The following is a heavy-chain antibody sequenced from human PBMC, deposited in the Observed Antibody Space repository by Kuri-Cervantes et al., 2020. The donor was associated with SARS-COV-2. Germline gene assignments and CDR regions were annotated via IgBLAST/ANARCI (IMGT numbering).Heavy chain of an antibody. CDR1: GFTFDDYA. Sequence: GESLKISCTASGFTFDDYAMHWVRQAPGKGLEWVGRIKGKTDGGTTDYAAPVKGRFTISRDDSKNTLYLQMINLKTEDTAVYYCTTGVAPYWDYYGMDVWGQGTMVTVSS. V-gene: IGHV3-15*01. D-gene: IGHD5-12*01. CDR2: IKGKTDGGTT. J-gene: IGHJ6*02. CDR3: TTGVAPYWDYYGMDV.